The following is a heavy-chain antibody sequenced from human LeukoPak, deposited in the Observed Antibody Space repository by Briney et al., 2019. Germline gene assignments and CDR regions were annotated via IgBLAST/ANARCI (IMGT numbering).Heavy chain of an antibody. CDR1: GFTFSSYG. D-gene: IGHD1-26*01. Sequence: PGGSLRLSCAASGFTFSSYGMHWVRQAPGKGLDWVAVIWYDGNTKYYSDSVKGRFTISRDNSKNTLYLQMNSLRAEGTAVYYCARETQGGNFDYWGQGTLVTVSS. V-gene: IGHV3-33*01. CDR3: ARETQGGNFDY. CDR2: IWYDGNTK. J-gene: IGHJ4*02.